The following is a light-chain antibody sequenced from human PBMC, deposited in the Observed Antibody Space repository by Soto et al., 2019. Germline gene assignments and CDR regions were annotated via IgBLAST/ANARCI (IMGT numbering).Light chain of an antibody. CDR3: SSYAGSNKKV. V-gene: IGLV2-8*01. Sequence: QSALTQPPSASGSPGQSVTISCTGTSSDVGGYNYVSWYQQHPGKAPKLMIYEVSKRPSGVPDRFSGSKSGNTASLTVSGLQAADEADYYCSSYAGSNKKVFGTGTKVTGL. J-gene: IGLJ1*01. CDR1: SSDVGGYNY. CDR2: EVS.